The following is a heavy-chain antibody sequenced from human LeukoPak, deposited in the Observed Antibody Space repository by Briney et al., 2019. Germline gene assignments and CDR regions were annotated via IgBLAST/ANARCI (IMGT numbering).Heavy chain of an antibody. J-gene: IGHJ4*02. D-gene: IGHD4-17*01. Sequence: SETLSLTCTVSGGSISSYYWSWIRQPPGKGLERIGYIYYSGSTNYNPSLKSRVTISVDTSKNQFSLKLSSVTAADTAVYYCARVCASGDYDYWGQGTLVTVSS. CDR1: GGSISSYY. CDR2: IYYSGST. CDR3: ARVCASGDYDY. V-gene: IGHV4-59*01.